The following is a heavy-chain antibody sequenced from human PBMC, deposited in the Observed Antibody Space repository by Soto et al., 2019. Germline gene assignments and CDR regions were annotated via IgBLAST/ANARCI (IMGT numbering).Heavy chain of an antibody. V-gene: IGHV3-30*18. CDR2: ISYDGSNK. J-gene: IGHJ6*02. Sequence: PGGSLRLSCAASGLTFRSHGMHLVRQAPGKGLEWVAVISYDGSNKYYADAVGGRFTISGDNSKSTLYLQMNSLRAEDTAVYYCAKDGAAGTGSHYYGLDVWGQGTKVTVSS. CDR3: AKDGAAGTGSHYYGLDV. CDR1: GLTFRSHG. D-gene: IGHD6-13*01.